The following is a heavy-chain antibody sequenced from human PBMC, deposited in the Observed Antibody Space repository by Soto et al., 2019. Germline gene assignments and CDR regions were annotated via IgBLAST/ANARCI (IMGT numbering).Heavy chain of an antibody. CDR2: INPSCGST. CDR1: GYTFTSYY. J-gene: IGHJ4*02. CDR3: ARVQQLAFGY. Sequence: ASVNVSWKSSGYTFTSYYIHWVRQAPGQGLECMGIINPSCGSTSYAQKFQGRVTMTRDTSTSTVYMELSSLRSEDTAVYYCARVQQLAFGYWGQGTLVTVSS. V-gene: IGHV1-46*01. D-gene: IGHD6-13*01.